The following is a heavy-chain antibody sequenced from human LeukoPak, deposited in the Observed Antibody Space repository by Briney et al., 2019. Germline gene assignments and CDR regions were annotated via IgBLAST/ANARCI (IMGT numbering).Heavy chain of an antibody. Sequence: GGSLRLSCAAYGFTFSSYWMSWVRQAPGKGLEWVAFISYDGSNKYYADSVKGRFTISRDNSKNTLYLQMNSLRAEDTAVYYCAREPKLSSYYYGMDVWGQGTTVTISS. CDR3: AREPKLSSYYYGMDV. V-gene: IGHV3-30-3*01. J-gene: IGHJ6*02. D-gene: IGHD6-6*01. CDR1: GFTFSSYW. CDR2: ISYDGSNK.